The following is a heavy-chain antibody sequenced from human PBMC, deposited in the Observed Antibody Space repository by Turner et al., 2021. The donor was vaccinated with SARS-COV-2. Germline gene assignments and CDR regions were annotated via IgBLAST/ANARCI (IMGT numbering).Heavy chain of an antibody. CDR2: IIPIFGTT. D-gene: IGHD3-22*01. CDR1: GGTFSSYA. CDR3: ARVGSSVVPYYYSGVDV. V-gene: IGHV1-69*01. Sequence: QVQLVQSGAEVKKPGSSVKVSCKASGGTFSSYALSWVRQAPGQGLEWMGGIIPIFGTTNYAQKLQDRVTITADESTSTAYMELSSLRSEDTAVYYCARVGSSVVPYYYSGVDVWGQGTTVTVSS. J-gene: IGHJ6*02.